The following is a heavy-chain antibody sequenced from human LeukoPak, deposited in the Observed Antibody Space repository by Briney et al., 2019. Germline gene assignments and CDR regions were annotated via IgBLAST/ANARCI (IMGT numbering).Heavy chain of an antibody. CDR1: GGSFDAYS. D-gene: IGHD5-12*01. Sequence: SETLSLTCAVYGGSFDAYSWTWIRQPPGKGLEWIGEVYHSGHTNSNPSLKSRVTISIDKSKNQFFLKLSSVTAADTAVYYCARARGYSGYEDFDYWGQGTLVTVSS. CDR2: VYHSGHT. V-gene: IGHV4-34*01. CDR3: ARARGYSGYEDFDY. J-gene: IGHJ4*02.